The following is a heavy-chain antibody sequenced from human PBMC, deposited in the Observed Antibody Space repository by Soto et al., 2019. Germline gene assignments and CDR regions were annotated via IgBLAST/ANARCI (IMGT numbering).Heavy chain of an antibody. D-gene: IGHD1-26*01. CDR3: ASGGWETPI. V-gene: IGHV3-7*03. CDR1: GFAFSTYW. J-gene: IGHJ4*02. CDR2: MNPDGSQE. Sequence: EVQLVESGGGLVQPGGSLRLSCAASGFAFSTYWMSWVRQAPGQGLEWVATMNPDGSQEYYVDSVKGRFTVSRDNAKNSLYRQMNSLRDEETVVYYCASGGWETPIRGQGTQVTASS.